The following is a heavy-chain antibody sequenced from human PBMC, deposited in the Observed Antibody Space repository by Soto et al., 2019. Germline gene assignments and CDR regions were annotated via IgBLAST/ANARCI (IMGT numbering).Heavy chain of an antibody. D-gene: IGHD2-15*01. CDR1: GYTFTRYT. V-gene: IGHV1-3*01. J-gene: IGHJ5*02. Sequence: ASVKVSCKASGYTFTRYTMNWVRQAPGQRLXWXXWXXXXXGXXXSSQKFQDRVIITRDTSASKAYMDLSRLRSEDTAVYYCARGIATGQLDPWGQGTLVTVSS. CDR2: XXXXXGXX. CDR3: ARGIATGQLDP.